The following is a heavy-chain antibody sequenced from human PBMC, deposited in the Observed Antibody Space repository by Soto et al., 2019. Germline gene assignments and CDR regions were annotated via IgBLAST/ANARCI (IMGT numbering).Heavy chain of an antibody. Sequence: GGSLRLSCAASGFTFSDYYITWIRQAPGKGLEWVSYISSRSTYTNYADSVKGRFTISRDNAKNSVYLQMDSLRPEDTAVYYCARTSGRAAAATDSYYYGMDVWGQGTTVTAP. J-gene: IGHJ6*02. CDR2: ISSRSTYT. CDR3: ARTSGRAAAATDSYYYGMDV. D-gene: IGHD6-13*01. V-gene: IGHV3-11*03. CDR1: GFTFSDYY.